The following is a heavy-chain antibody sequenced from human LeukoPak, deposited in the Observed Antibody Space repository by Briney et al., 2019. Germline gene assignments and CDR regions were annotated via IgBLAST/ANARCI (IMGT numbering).Heavy chain of an antibody. CDR1: GGSFSGYY. Sequence: PETLSLTCAVYGGSFSGYYWSWIRQPPGKGLEWIGEINHSGSTNYNPSLKSRVTISVDTSKNQFSLKLSSVTAADTAVYYCARGAARKSWFDPWGRGTLVTVSS. D-gene: IGHD6-13*01. J-gene: IGHJ5*02. CDR3: ARGAARKSWFDP. CDR2: INHSGST. V-gene: IGHV4-34*01.